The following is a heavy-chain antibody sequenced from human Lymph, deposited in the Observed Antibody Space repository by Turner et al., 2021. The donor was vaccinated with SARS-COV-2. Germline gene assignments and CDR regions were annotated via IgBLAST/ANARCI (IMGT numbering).Heavy chain of an antibody. V-gene: IGHV3-30*03. CDR1: GFTFSSYG. Sequence: QVQLVESGGGVVQPGRSLRLSCAASGFTFSSYGMHWVRQAPGKGLEWVAVISNDGSNKYYADSVKGRFTISRDNSKNTLYLQMNSLRAEDTAVYYCARDFREGAFDIWGQGTMVTISS. CDR2: ISNDGSNK. J-gene: IGHJ3*02. D-gene: IGHD3-10*01. CDR3: ARDFREGAFDI.